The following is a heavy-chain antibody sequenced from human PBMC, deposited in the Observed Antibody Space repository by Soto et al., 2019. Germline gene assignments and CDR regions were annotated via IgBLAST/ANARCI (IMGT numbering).Heavy chain of an antibody. Sequence: ASVKVSCKASGYTFTNYAMHWVRQAPGQRLEWMGWINAGNGNTKYAQKVQGRVTMTTDTSTSTAYMELRSLRSDDTAVYYCARGVGSGSYYNQYNWFDPWGQGTLVTVS. CDR1: GYTFTNYA. D-gene: IGHD3-10*01. V-gene: IGHV1-3*01. CDR2: INAGNGNT. J-gene: IGHJ5*02. CDR3: ARGVGSGSYYNQYNWFDP.